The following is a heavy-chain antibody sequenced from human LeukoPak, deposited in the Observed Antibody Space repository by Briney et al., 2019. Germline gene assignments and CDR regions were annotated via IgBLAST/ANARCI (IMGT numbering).Heavy chain of an antibody. Sequence: GGSLRLSCRASGFTFRRYWMHWVRQTPGKGLVWVSRLNTAGTMTNYVDSVKGRFTISRDNAQNTLYLQLASLRVEDTAVYFCVREGMFQSSLDLRGQGTLVTVSS. V-gene: IGHV3-74*01. D-gene: IGHD3-10*01. CDR1: GFTFRRYW. J-gene: IGHJ5*02. CDR2: LNTAGTMT. CDR3: VREGMFQSSLDL.